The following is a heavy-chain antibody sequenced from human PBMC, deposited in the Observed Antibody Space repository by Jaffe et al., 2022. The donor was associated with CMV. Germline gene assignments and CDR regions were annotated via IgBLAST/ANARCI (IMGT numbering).Heavy chain of an antibody. CDR1: GGSISSSSYY. Sequence: QLQLQESGPGLVKPSETLSLTCTVSGGSISSSSYYWGWIRQPPGKGLEWIGSIYYSGSTYYNPSLKSRVTISVDTSKNQFSLKLSSVTAADTAVYYCASQEYGDIVVVPAAIDYWGQGTLVTVSS. CDR2: IYYSGST. D-gene: IGHD2-2*01. V-gene: IGHV4-39*01. J-gene: IGHJ4*02. CDR3: ASQEYGDIVVVPAAIDY.